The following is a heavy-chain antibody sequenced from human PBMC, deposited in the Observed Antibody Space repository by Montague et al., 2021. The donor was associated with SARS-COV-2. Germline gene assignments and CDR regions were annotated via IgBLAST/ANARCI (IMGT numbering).Heavy chain of an antibody. CDR3: ARDFRYPLDVAPTHFDY. CDR2: FTSVGADT. J-gene: IGHJ4*02. V-gene: IGHV3-23*01. Sequence: SLRLSCAASGFTFREYSMSWVRHVPGKGLEWVSIFTSVGADTFYADSVKGRCTVSRDISRNLFYLQLNNLRGEDTATYFCARDFRYPLDVAPTHFDYWGPGTLVPVPS. CDR1: GFTFREYS. D-gene: IGHD5-12*01.